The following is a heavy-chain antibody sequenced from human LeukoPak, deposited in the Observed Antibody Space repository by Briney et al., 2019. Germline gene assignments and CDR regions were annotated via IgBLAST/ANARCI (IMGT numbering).Heavy chain of an antibody. D-gene: IGHD1-1*01. CDR3: AKPCDWNDMYGVDV. J-gene: IGHJ6*02. V-gene: IGHV3-30*02. CDR1: GFIFTNYG. CDR2: IRYDGSNK. Sequence: GGTLRLSCAASGFIFTNYGMHWVRQAPGKGLERVAVIRYDGSNKYYADSVKGRFTISRDNSKNTLYLQMNSLRPEDTAIYYCAKPCDWNDMYGVDVWGQGTTVTVSS.